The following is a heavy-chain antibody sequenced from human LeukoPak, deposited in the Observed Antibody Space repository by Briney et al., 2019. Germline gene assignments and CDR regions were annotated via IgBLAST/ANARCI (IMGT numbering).Heavy chain of an antibody. CDR2: TSSSSSTI. V-gene: IGHV3-48*04. CDR3: ARLRYYGMDV. CDR1: GFPFSGYD. Sequence: PGGALRLSCAASGFPFSGYDMSWVRQAPGKGVEWVSYTSSSSSTIYYADSVKSRFTISRDNAKNSLYLQMNSLRAEDTAVYYCARLRYYGMDVWGQGTTVTVSS. J-gene: IGHJ6*02.